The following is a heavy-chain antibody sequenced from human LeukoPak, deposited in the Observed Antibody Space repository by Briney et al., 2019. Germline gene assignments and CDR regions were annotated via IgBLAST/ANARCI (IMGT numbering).Heavy chain of an antibody. CDR2: INTNTGNP. CDR1: GYTFTSYA. V-gene: IGHV7-4-1*02. J-gene: IGHJ6*02. CDR3: ARAGRACSGGSCYFPDYYYYGMDV. Sequence: ASVKVSCKASGYTFTSYAMNWVRQAPGQGLEWMGWINTNTGNPTYAQGFTGRFVFSLDTSVSTAYLQISSLKAEDTAVYYCARAGRACSGGSCYFPDYYYYGMDVWGQGTTVTVSS. D-gene: IGHD2-15*01.